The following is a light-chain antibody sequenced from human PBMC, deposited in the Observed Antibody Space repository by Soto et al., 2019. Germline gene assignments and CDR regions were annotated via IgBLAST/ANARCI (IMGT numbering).Light chain of an antibody. CDR3: QQYGSSPRT. J-gene: IGKJ1*01. CDR2: GAS. Sequence: EIVLTQSPGTVSLSPGERATLSCRASQTVSSSYLAWYQQKPGQAPRLLIYGASGRATGIPDRFSGSGSGTDFTLTISRLEPEDFAVYYCQQYGSSPRTFGQGTKVDIK. V-gene: IGKV3-20*01. CDR1: QTVSSSY.